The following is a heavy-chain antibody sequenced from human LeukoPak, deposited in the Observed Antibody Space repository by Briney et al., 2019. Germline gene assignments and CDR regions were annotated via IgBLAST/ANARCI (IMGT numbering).Heavy chain of an antibody. CDR3: ATEGGWPN. D-gene: IGHD6-19*01. CDR1: GFTFSSYW. CDR2: IKPDGSDK. Sequence: GGSLRLSCAAPGFTFSSYWMSWVRQAPGKGLEWVANIKPDGSDKYYVDSVKGRFTISRDNAKNSLYLQMNSLRAEDTAVYYCATEGGWPNWGQGTLVTVSS. V-gene: IGHV3-7*01. J-gene: IGHJ4*02.